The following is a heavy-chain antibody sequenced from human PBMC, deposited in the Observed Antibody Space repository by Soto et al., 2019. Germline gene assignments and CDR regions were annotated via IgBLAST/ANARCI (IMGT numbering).Heavy chain of an antibody. CDR3: ARLRYSYGSSFDY. D-gene: IGHD5-18*01. Sequence: QVQLQESGPGLVKPSETLSLTCTVSGGSISSYYWSWIRQPPGKGLEWIGYIYYSGSTNYNPSLKNRVTISVDTSKNQFSLKLSSVTAADTAVYYCARLRYSYGSSFDYWGQGTLVTVSS. V-gene: IGHV4-59*08. J-gene: IGHJ4*02. CDR1: GGSISSYY. CDR2: IYYSGST.